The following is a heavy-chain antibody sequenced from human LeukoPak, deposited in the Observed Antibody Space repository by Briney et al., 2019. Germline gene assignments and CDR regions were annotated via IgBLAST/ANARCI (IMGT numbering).Heavy chain of an antibody. CDR1: GGSISSYY. J-gene: IGHJ3*02. D-gene: IGHD3-22*01. CDR2: IYYSGST. V-gene: IGHV4-59*12. Sequence: PSETLSLTCTVSGGSISSYYWSWIRQPPGKGLEWIGYIYYSGSTNYNPSLKSRVTMSVDTSKNQFSLKLSSVTAADTAVYYCARQAYDTGYDAFDIWGQGTIVTVSS. CDR3: ARQAYDTGYDAFDI.